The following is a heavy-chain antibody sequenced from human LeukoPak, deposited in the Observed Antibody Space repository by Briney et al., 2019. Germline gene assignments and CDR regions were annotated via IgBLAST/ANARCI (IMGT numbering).Heavy chain of an antibody. V-gene: IGHV3-11*04. J-gene: IGHJ4*02. CDR3: ASLSAGTTKY. CDR2: IGTSTTIR. Sequence: GGSLRLSCAASGFTFSDYYMSWIRQAPGKGLEWVSYIGTSTTIRYYTDSVKGRFTISRDNAENSLFLQMNSLTAEDTALYYCASLSAGTTKYWGQGTLVTVSS. D-gene: IGHD1-7*01. CDR1: GFTFSDYY.